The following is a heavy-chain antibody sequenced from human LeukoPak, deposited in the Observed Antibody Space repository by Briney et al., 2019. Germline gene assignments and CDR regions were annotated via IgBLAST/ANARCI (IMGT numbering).Heavy chain of an antibody. CDR2: INDYTGNT. J-gene: IGHJ2*01. CDR3: ARTNGYYDL. CDR1: GGSFTDYF. V-gene: IGHV4-34*01. Sequence: SETLSLTCDVFGGSFTDYFWTWIRQSPGKGLEWIGEINDYTGNTNYNPSLNSRVSISLEKSKNQFSLELRSVTAADTAVYYCARTNGYYDLWGRGTLVTVSS.